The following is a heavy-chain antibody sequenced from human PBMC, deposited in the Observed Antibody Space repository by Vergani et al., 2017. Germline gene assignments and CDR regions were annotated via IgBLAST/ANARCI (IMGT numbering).Heavy chain of an antibody. CDR2: ISGSGGST. Sequence: EVQLLESGGGLVQPGGSLRLSCAASGFTFSSYAMSWVRQAPGKGLEWVSAISGSGGSTYYADSVKGRFTISRDNSKNTRYLQMNSLRAEETAVYYCAKDRRDTAMVSHYYYYYYMDVWGKGTTVTVSS. V-gene: IGHV3-23*01. D-gene: IGHD5-18*01. J-gene: IGHJ6*03. CDR3: AKDRRDTAMVSHYYYYYYMDV. CDR1: GFTFSSYA.